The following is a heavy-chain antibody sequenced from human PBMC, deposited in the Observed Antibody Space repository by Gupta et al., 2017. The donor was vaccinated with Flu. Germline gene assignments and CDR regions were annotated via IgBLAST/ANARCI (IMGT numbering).Heavy chain of an antibody. V-gene: IGHV1-69*06. CDR1: GGTFSNCR. D-gene: IGHD5-12*01. J-gene: IGHJ5*02. CDR3: ARERPSSGYDFGELWDL. Sequence: VQLEQSGPEVKKPGSSVKVSCKAAGGTFSNCRISWERKAPGQGLQWMAGIFPFSGAPSYAQKFQGRMTVTADKSATSVSMERSSLTFEDTAMYYCARERPSSGYDFGELWDLWGQGTLVTVSS. CDR2: IFPFSGAP.